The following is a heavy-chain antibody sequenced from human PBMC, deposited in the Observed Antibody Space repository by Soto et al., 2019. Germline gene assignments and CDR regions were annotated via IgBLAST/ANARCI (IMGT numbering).Heavy chain of an antibody. CDR3: ATVSWQYYYYYGMDV. Sequence: ASVKVSCKVSGYTLTELSMHLVRQAPGKGLEWMGGFDPEDGETIYAQKFQGRVTMTEDTSTDTAYMGLSSLRSEDTAVYYCATVSWQYYYYYGMDVWGQGTTVTVSS. CDR1: GYTLTELS. CDR2: FDPEDGET. J-gene: IGHJ6*02. V-gene: IGHV1-24*01. D-gene: IGHD6-13*01.